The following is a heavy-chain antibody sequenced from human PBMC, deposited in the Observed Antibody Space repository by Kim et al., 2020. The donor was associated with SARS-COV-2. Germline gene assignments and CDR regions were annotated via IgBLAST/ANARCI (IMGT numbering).Heavy chain of an antibody. Sequence: GGSLRLSCAASGFTFSSYSMNWVRQAPGKGLEWVSSISSSSSYIYYADSVKGRFTISRYNAKNSLYLQMNSLRAEDTAVYYCARDREQQQLAQDAGYFDLWGRGTLVTVSS. V-gene: IGHV3-21*01. CDR1: GFTFSSYS. CDR2: ISSSSSYI. D-gene: IGHD6-13*01. J-gene: IGHJ2*01. CDR3: ARDREQQQLAQDAGYFDL.